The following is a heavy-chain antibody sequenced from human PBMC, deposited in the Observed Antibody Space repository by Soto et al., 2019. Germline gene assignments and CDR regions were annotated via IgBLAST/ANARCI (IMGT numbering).Heavy chain of an antibody. CDR3: ATGYYGSGSYLVH. CDR2: LKGKTDGGTT. J-gene: IGHJ4*02. Sequence: GGSLRLSCAASGFTFSNAWMRWVRQAPGKGLEWVARLKGKTDGGTTDYAGSVKGRFTVSSDDSKNTLYLQMSSLKTEDTAVYYCATGYYGSGSYLVHWGQGTPVTVS. V-gene: IGHV3-15*01. D-gene: IGHD3-10*01. CDR1: GFTFSNAW.